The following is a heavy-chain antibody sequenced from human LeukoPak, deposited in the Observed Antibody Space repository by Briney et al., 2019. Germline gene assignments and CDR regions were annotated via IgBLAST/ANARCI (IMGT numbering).Heavy chain of an antibody. CDR3: AKTSNTIFGVVIDY. Sequence: GGSLRLSCAASGFTFSSYAMHWVRQAPGKGLEWVAFIRYDGSNKYYADSVKGRFTISRDNSKNTLYLQMNSLRAEDTAVYYCAKTSNTIFGVVIDYWGQGTLVTVSS. D-gene: IGHD3-3*01. CDR2: IRYDGSNK. CDR1: GFTFSSYA. J-gene: IGHJ4*02. V-gene: IGHV3-30*02.